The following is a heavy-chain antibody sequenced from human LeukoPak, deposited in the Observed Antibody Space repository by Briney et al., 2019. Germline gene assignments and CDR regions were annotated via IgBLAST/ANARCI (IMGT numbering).Heavy chain of an antibody. Sequence: PSETLSLTCTVSGDSISSYYWSWTRQPPGKGLEWIGYIYYSGSTNYNPSLKSRVTISVDTPKNQFSLKLSSVTAADTGVYYCARHYPYGSGSYSPFYFDYWGQGTLVTVSS. D-gene: IGHD3-10*01. CDR2: IYYSGST. CDR1: GDSISSYY. CDR3: ARHYPYGSGSYSPFYFDY. V-gene: IGHV4-59*08. J-gene: IGHJ4*02.